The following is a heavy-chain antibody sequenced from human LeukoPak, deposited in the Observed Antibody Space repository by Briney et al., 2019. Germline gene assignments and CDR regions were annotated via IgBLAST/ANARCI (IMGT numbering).Heavy chain of an antibody. CDR1: GFTFDDYA. J-gene: IGHJ4*02. CDR2: ISWNSGSI. V-gene: IGHV3-9*01. CDR3: ARDAYYYDSSGYYLPAGADY. D-gene: IGHD3-22*01. Sequence: GGSLRLSCAASGFTFDDYAMHWVRQAPGKGLEWVSGISWNSGSIGYADSVKGRFTISRDNAKKTLYLQIKSLSAEDTAVYYCARDAYYYDSSGYYLPAGADYWGQGTLVTVSS.